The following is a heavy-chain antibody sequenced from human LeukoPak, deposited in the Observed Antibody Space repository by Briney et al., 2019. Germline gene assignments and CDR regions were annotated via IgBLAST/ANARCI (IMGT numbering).Heavy chain of an antibody. D-gene: IGHD3-10*01. CDR3: ARDFEYYYGSGSLYYYYGMDV. CDR1: GGTFSSYA. Sequence: SVKVSCKASGGTFSSYAISWVRQAPGQGLEWMGGIITIFGTANYAREFQGRVTITADESTSTAYMELSSLRSEDTAVYYCARDFEYYYGSGSLYYYYGMDVWGKGTTVTVSS. V-gene: IGHV1-69*13. CDR2: IITIFGTA. J-gene: IGHJ6*04.